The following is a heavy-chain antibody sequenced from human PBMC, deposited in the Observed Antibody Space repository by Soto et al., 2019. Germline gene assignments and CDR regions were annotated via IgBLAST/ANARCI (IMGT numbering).Heavy chain of an antibody. CDR2: IYYSGST. CDR1: GGSISSYY. J-gene: IGHJ4*02. D-gene: IGHD3-3*01. V-gene: IGHV4-59*01. CDR3: ARGITIFGVARPQLDY. Sequence: PSETLSLTCTVSGGSISSYYWSWIRQPPGKGLEWIGYIYYSGSTNYNPSLKSRVTISVDTSKNQFSLKLSSVTAADTAVYYCARGITIFGVARPQLDYWGQGTLVTVSS.